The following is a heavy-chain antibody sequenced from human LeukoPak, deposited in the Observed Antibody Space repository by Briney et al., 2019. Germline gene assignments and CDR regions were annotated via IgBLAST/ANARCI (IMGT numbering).Heavy chain of an antibody. D-gene: IGHD3-22*01. Sequence: SQTLSLTCTVSGGSISSGGYYWSWIRQPPGKGLEWIGYIYHSGSTYYNPSLKSRVTISVDRSKNQFSLKLSSVAAADTAVYYCARGNYYDSSGYYYWFDPWGQGTLVTVSS. V-gene: IGHV4-30-2*01. CDR1: GGSISSGGYY. CDR3: ARGNYYDSSGYYYWFDP. CDR2: IYHSGST. J-gene: IGHJ5*02.